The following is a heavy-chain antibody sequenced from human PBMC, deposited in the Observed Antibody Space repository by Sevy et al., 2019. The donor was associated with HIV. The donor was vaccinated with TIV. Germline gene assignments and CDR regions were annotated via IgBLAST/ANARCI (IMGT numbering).Heavy chain of an antibody. V-gene: IGHV3-15*01. CDR3: ATAPGYYDSAPFDY. CDR1: GLTFNNAW. Sequence: GGSLRLSCAVSGLTFNNAWMNWVRQAPGTGLQWVVLIKSKIDGETTDYAAPVKGRFTISRDDSKNTLFLQMNSLKIEDIAVYYCATAPGYYDSAPFDYWGPGTLVTVSS. D-gene: IGHD3-9*01. CDR2: IKSKIDGETT. J-gene: IGHJ4*02.